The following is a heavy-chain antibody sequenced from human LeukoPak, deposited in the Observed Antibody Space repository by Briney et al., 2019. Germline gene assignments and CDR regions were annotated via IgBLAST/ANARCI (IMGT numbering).Heavy chain of an antibody. D-gene: IGHD3-16*01. J-gene: IGHJ4*02. CDR1: GGSISSYY. V-gene: IGHV4-59*04. CDR2: IYYSGST. Sequence: SETLSLTCTVSGGSISSYYWSWIRQPPGKGPEWIGYIYYSGSTYYNPSLKSRVTIFVDTSKNQFSLKVSSVTAADTAVYYCVLMPGYWGQGTLVTVSS. CDR3: VLMPGY.